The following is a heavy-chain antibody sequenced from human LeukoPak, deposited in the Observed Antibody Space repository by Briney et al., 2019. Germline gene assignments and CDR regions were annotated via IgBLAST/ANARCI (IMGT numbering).Heavy chain of an antibody. J-gene: IGHJ5*02. CDR1: GFTFSSYG. D-gene: IGHD6-13*01. V-gene: IGHV3-33*01. CDR2: IWYDGSNK. Sequence: GRSLRLSCAASGFTFSSYGMHWVRQAPGKGLEWVAVIWYDGSNKYYADSVKGRFTISRDNSKNTLYLQMNSLRAEDTAVYYCARDPLRGAAAGVNWFDPWGQGTLVTVSS. CDR3: ARDPLRGAAAGVNWFDP.